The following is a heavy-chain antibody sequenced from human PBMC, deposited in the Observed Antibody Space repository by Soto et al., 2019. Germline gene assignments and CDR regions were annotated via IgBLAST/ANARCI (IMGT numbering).Heavy chain of an antibody. CDR2: IYYSGST. V-gene: IGHV4-59*01. D-gene: IGHD2-21*01. Sequence: SETLSLTCTVSGGSISSYYWSWIRQPPGKGLEWIGYIYYSGSTNYNPSLKSRVTISVDTSKNQFSLKLSSVTAADTAVYYCARIEGVYSEANWFDPWGQGTLVTVSS. CDR3: ARIEGVYSEANWFDP. J-gene: IGHJ5*02. CDR1: GGSISSYY.